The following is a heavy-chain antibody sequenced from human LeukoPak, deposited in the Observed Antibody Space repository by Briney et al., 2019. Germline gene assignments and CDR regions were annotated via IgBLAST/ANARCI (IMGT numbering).Heavy chain of an antibody. CDR2: INHSGST. V-gene: IGHV4-34*01. J-gene: IGHJ2*01. Sequence: PSETLSLTCAVYGGSFSGYYWSWIRQPPGKGLEWIGEINHSGSTNYNPSLKSRVTISVDTSKNQFSLKLSSVTAADTAVYYCARLKLGAYFDLWGRGTLVAVSS. CDR3: ARLKLGAYFDL. D-gene: IGHD3-16*01. CDR1: GGSFSGYY.